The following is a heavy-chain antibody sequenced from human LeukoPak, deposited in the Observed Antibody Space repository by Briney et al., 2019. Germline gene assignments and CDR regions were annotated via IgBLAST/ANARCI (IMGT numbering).Heavy chain of an antibody. CDR3: AKVYKRLRFLEWSMGIEVY. J-gene: IGHJ4*02. Sequence: GGSLRLSCAASGFTFSSYAMNWVRQAPGKGLEWVSAISGSGGSTYYADSVKGRFTISRDNSKNTLYLQMNSLRAEDTAVYYCAKVYKRLRFLEWSMGIEVYWGQGTLVTVSS. CDR2: ISGSGGST. CDR1: GFTFSSYA. V-gene: IGHV3-23*01. D-gene: IGHD3-3*01.